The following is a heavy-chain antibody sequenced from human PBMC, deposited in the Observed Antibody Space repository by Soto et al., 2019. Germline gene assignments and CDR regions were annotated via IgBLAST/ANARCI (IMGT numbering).Heavy chain of an antibody. D-gene: IGHD5-12*01. CDR2: VYYSGNT. CDR3: ARHPNSGWLGY. V-gene: IGHV4-39*01. CDR1: GGSISDSSSYY. J-gene: IGHJ4*02. Sequence: SETLSLTCTVSGGSISDSSSYYWAWIRQPPGKGLEWIGSVYYSGNTYYGPSLKSRVTLSVDASKNQFSLRLSSVTAADTAVYYCARHPNSGWLGYWGQGILVTVSS.